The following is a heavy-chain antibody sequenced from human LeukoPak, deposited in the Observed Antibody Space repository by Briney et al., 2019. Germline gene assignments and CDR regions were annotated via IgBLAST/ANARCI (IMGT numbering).Heavy chain of an antibody. CDR2: ISGSGAST. J-gene: IGHJ4*02. Sequence: GGSLRLSCLTSGFTFSTNAMSWVRQAPGKGLEWISGISGSGASTYYADSVTGRFTISRDNSRNTLYLQMNSLRGDDTAVYYCAKDVGKWESLHFFDYWGQETLVTVSS. V-gene: IGHV3-23*01. D-gene: IGHD1-26*01. CDR3: AKDVGKWESLHFFDY. CDR1: GFTFSTNA.